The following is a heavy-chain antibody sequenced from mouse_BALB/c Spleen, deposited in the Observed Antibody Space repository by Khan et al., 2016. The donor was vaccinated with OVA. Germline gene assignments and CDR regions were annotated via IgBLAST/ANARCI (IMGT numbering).Heavy chain of an antibody. V-gene: IGHV1S137*01. CDR2: ISTYYGDA. CDR3: ARGGAGYKFAY. D-gene: IGHD1-3*01. J-gene: IGHJ3*01. CDR1: GYTLTDLI. Sequence: QVQLQQSGAELVRPGVSVKTFRQGSGYTLTDLIMYWVKQSHATSPEWNGVISTYYGDATYNQKFKDKATMTVDKSSSTAYMQLGRLKSEDSAVDYCARGGAGYKFAYWGQGTLVTVSA.